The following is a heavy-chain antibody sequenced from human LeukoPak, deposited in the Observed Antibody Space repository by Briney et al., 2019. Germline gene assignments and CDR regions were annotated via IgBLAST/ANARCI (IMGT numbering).Heavy chain of an antibody. V-gene: IGHV3-23*01. CDR2: ISGSGGST. CDR1: GFTFSSYA. Sequence: PGGSLRLSCAASGFTFSSYAMSWVRQAPGKGLEWVSAISGSGGSTYYADSVKGRFTISRDNSKNTLYLQMNSLRAEDTAVYYCAKVAPTYYDFWSSYYMDYWGQGTLVTVSS. J-gene: IGHJ4*02. D-gene: IGHD3-3*01. CDR3: AKVAPTYYDFWSSYYMDY.